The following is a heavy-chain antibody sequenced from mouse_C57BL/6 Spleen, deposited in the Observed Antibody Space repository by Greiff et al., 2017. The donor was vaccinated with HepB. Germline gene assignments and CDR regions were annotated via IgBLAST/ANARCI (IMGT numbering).Heavy chain of an antibody. CDR2: ISSGGDYI. V-gene: IGHV5-9-1*02. D-gene: IGHD2-1*01. J-gene: IGHJ4*01. CDR1: GFTFSSYA. CDR3: TRDYGNRRAMDY. Sequence: EVMLVESGEGLVKPGGSLKLSCAASGFTFSSYAMSWVRQTPEKRLEWVAYISSGGDYIYYADTVKGRFTISRDNARNTLYLQMSSLKSEDTAMYYCTRDYGNRRAMDYWGQGTSATVSS.